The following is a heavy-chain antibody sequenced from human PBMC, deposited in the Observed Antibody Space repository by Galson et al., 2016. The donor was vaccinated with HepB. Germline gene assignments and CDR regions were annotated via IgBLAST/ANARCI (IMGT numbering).Heavy chain of an antibody. CDR1: GFSLSTSGVA. J-gene: IGHJ4*02. D-gene: IGHD4-17*01. V-gene: IGHV2-5*02. CDR2: IYWDDDK. CDR3: AHTTVSKGFDY. Sequence: PALVKPTQTLTLTCTFSGFSLSTSGVAVGWIRQPPGKALEWLALIYWDDDKRYSPSLKTRLTLTKATSKNQVVLTMTNMDPVDTATYYCAHTTVSKGFDYWGQGALVTVSS.